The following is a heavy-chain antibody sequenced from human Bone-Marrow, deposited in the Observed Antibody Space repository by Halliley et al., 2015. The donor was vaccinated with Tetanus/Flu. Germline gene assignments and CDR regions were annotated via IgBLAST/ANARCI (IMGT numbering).Heavy chain of an antibody. Sequence: SLRLSCAAAGFAFGTYAMNWVRQAPGKGLEWVAVIRYDGSGKQYVDSVKGRFNISRDNSKNTLYLQMNSLGTEDTAVYYCAREQFYTGDYWGRGTLVTVSS. V-gene: IGHV3-30*03. CDR3: AREQFYTGDY. CDR1: GFAFGTYA. J-gene: IGHJ4*02. CDR2: IRYDGSGK. D-gene: IGHD3-3*01.